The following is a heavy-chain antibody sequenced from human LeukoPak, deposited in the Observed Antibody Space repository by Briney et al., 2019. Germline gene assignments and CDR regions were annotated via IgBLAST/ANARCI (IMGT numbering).Heavy chain of an antibody. D-gene: IGHD5-18*01. J-gene: IGHJ4*02. CDR1: GFSFSTYY. Sequence: GGSLRLSCAASGFSFSTYYVNWVRQAPGKGLEWVSCISSSSTYIYYADSVRGRFAISRDNAKNSLYLQMNSLRVEDTAVYYCASRNAAMVGFDYWGQGTLVTVSS. CDR3: ASRNAAMVGFDY. V-gene: IGHV3-21*01. CDR2: ISSSSTYI.